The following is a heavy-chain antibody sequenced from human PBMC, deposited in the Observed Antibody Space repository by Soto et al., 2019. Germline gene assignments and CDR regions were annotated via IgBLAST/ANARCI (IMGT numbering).Heavy chain of an antibody. Sequence: AASVKVSCKASGGTFSSYAISWVPQAPGQGLEWRGGLIPIFGTANYAQKFQGRVTITADKSTSTAYMELSSLRSEDTAVYYCASLFLGLQRKYYLEYWGQGTMVTVSS. V-gene: IGHV1-69*06. CDR2: LIPIFGTA. J-gene: IGHJ4*02. D-gene: IGHD3-3*01. CDR3: ASLFLGLQRKYYLEY. CDR1: GGTFSSYA.